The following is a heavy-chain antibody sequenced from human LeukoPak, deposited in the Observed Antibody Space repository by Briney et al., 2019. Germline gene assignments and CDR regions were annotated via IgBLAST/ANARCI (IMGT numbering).Heavy chain of an antibody. J-gene: IGHJ3*02. D-gene: IGHD2-21*02. CDR2: IYYSGST. V-gene: IGHV4-59*01. CDR3: AIVLWRGGDCYSGICSFDI. Sequence: KPSETLSLTCTVSGVSISSYYWSWIRQPPGKGLEWIGYIYYSGSTNYNPSLKSRVTISGDTSKNQFSLKLISVFAADTAVYYCAIVLWRGGDCYSGICSFDIWGQGTMVTVSS. CDR1: GVSISSYY.